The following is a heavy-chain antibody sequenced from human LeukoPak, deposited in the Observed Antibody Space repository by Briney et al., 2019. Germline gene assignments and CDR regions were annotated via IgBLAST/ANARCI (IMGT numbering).Heavy chain of an antibody. J-gene: IGHJ4*02. CDR1: GFTXKSYG. D-gene: IGHD3-10*01. Sequence: ASVKVSCKAAGFTXKSYGFSWVRQAPGQGLEWMGWISAYNGNTNYAQKFQGRVTMTTDTSTSTAYLEVRSLRSDDTAVYYCARDVSYYGSGTYGDYWGQGTLVTVSP. CDR3: ARDVSYYGSGTYGDY. CDR2: ISAYNGNT. V-gene: IGHV1-18*01.